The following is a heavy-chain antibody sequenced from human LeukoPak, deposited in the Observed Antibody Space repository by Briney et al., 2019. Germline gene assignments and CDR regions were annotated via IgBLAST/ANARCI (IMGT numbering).Heavy chain of an antibody. D-gene: IGHD5-24*01. J-gene: IGHJ4*02. Sequence: GGSQRLSCAASGFTFSTYWMDWVRQAPGKGLVWVSRINSDGSSTIYADSVKGRFTISRDNAKNMLSLQMNSLRAEDTGVYYCARAGYRDAYNLWGQGTLVTVSS. V-gene: IGHV3-74*01. CDR1: GFTFSTYW. CDR3: ARAGYRDAYNL. CDR2: INSDGSST.